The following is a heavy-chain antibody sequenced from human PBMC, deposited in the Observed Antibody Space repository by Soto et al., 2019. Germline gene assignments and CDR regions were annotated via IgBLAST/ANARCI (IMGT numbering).Heavy chain of an antibody. D-gene: IGHD2-21*02. Sequence: PSETLSLTCSVSGGSISSYYWSWIRQPPGKGLEWIAYIYYSVTSYNPSLKSRVSISLDTSKNQFSLKLSSVTAADTAVYYCARDKVVVVTATEGNLFDPWGQGTLVTVSS. J-gene: IGHJ5*02. CDR1: GGSISSYY. CDR3: ARDKVVVVTATEGNLFDP. CDR2: IYYSVT. V-gene: IGHV4-59*01.